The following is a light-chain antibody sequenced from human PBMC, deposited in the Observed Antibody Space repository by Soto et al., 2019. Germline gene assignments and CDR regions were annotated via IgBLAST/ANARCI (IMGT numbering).Light chain of an antibody. CDR3: QQYESYPYS. J-gene: IGKJ2*01. CDR2: DAS. CDR1: QSISSS. V-gene: IGKV1-5*01. Sequence: IQMTQSPSTVSASVGDRVTITRRASQSISSSLAWYQQKPGKAPKVLIYDASSLDSGVPSRFSGSGYGTEFTLTVSSLQPGDFATYSCQQYESYPYSFGQGTKVDSK.